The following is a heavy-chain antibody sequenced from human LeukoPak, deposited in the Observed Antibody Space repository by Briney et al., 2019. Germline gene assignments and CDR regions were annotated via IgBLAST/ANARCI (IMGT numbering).Heavy chain of an antibody. CDR2: IGYGGTTT. V-gene: IGHV3-74*03. CDR1: GFTFSSYW. Sequence: GGSLRLSCAASGFTFSSYWMHWVRQVPGKGLVWVSRIGYGGTTTTYADSVKGRFTISRDNGENTLYLQMNSLRVEDTAVYYCALLGIAGDFDVWGQGTMVTVSS. CDR3: ALLGIAGDFDV. D-gene: IGHD7-27*01. J-gene: IGHJ3*01.